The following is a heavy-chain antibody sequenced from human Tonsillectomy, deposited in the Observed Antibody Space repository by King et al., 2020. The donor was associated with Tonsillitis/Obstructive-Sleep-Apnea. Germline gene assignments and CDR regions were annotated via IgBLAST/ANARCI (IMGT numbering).Heavy chain of an antibody. V-gene: IGHV3-15*07. CDR3: NTEPRDIVVVPAAHYYYYYGMDV. CDR1: GFTFSNAW. CDR2: IKSKTDGGTT. Sequence: VQLVESGGGLVKPGGSLRLSCAASGFTFSNAWMNWVRQAPGKGLEWVGRIKSKTDGGTTDYAAPVKGRFTISRDDSKNTLYLQMNSLKTEDTAVYYCNTEPRDIVVVPAAHYYYYYGMDVWGQGTTVTVSS. J-gene: IGHJ6*02. D-gene: IGHD2-2*01.